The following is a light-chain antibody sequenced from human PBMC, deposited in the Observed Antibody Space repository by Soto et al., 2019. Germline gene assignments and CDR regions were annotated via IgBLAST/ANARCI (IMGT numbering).Light chain of an antibody. CDR1: QGISSY. V-gene: IGKV1-9*01. Sequence: IQLTQSPSSLSASVGDRVTITCRASQGISSYLAWYQQKPGKAPKHLIYAASTLQSGVPSRFRGSGSGTDFTLIISSLQREDFVTYYCQQFNSYPLTFGGGTKVEIK. CDR3: QQFNSYPLT. CDR2: AAS. J-gene: IGKJ4*01.